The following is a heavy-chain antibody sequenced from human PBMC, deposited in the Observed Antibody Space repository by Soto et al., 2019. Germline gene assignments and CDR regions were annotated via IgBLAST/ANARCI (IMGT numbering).Heavy chain of an antibody. J-gene: IGHJ4*02. Sequence: QVQLVQSGAEVKKPGASVKVSCKASGYTFTNYAMHWVRQAPGQRLEWMGWLNAGNGNTKYSQKFQGRVTITRDTSASTAYMELSSLRSEDTAVYYCARDSGYSSSWSFDYWCQGTLVTVSS. CDR1: GYTFTNYA. CDR3: ARDSGYSSSWSFDY. CDR2: LNAGNGNT. V-gene: IGHV1-3*01. D-gene: IGHD6-13*01.